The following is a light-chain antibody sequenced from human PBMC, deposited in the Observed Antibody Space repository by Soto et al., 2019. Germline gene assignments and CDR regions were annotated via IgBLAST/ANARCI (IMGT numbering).Light chain of an antibody. Sequence: DIQMTQSPSSLSASVGQRITITCRASQNIGNWLAWYQQQPGQAPKFLNSAASNLQGGVPSRFSGGGSRTEFILTISSLQPEDSAVYYCQQASSYPVTFGGGTKV. CDR3: QQASSYPVT. CDR1: QNIGNW. CDR2: AAS. V-gene: IGKV1-12*01. J-gene: IGKJ4*01.